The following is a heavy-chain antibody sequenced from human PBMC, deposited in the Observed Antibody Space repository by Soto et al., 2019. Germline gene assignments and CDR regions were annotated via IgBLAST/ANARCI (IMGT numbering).Heavy chain of an antibody. V-gene: IGHV5-51*01. CDR3: ARRKGAAKFDY. D-gene: IGHD3-16*01. Sequence: PGESLKISCRTSGYRFTSYWIAWVRQMPGKGLEWMGIIFPSDSDTRYSPSFQGQVTIPADRSTSTVFLQWASLKASDTAVYYCARRKGAAKFDYWGQGTLVTVSS. CDR1: GYRFTSYW. J-gene: IGHJ4*02. CDR2: IFPSDSDT.